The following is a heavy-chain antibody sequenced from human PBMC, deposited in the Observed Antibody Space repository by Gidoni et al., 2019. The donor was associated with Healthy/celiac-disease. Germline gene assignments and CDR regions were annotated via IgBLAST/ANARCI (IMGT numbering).Heavy chain of an antibody. CDR3: ARGGNRSGSYLRDFDY. CDR1: GGSFRGYY. V-gene: IGHV4-34*01. CDR2: INHSGST. J-gene: IGHJ4*02. Sequence: QVQLQQWGAGLLKHSETLSLTCAVYGGSFRGYYWSWIRQPPGKGLEWIGEINHSGSTNYNPSIKSRVTISVDTSKNQFSLKLSSVTAADTAVYYCARGGNRSGSYLRDFDYWGQGTLVTVSS. D-gene: IGHD1-26*01.